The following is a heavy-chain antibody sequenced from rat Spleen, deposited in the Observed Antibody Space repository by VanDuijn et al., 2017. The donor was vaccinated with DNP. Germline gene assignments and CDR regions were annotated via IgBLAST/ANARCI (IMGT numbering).Heavy chain of an antibody. CDR1: RFTFNSYW. V-gene: IGHV5-31*01. Sequence: EVQLVESGGDLVQPGRSLKLSCVASRFTFNSYWMAWIRQVPGKGLEWVASVTRSGGSTYYPDSVKGRFTISRDNAENSLYLQINSLKSDDTATYYCARRSYYFDYWGQGVMVTVSS. CDR2: VTRSGGST. CDR3: ARRSYYFDY. J-gene: IGHJ2*01.